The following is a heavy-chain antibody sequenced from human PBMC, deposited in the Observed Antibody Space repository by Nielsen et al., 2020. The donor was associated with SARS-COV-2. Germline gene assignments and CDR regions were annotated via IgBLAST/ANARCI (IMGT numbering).Heavy chain of an antibody. CDR3: ARARGSTYYYDSSGYYPFDY. J-gene: IGHJ4*02. CDR1: GGSISSSSYY. D-gene: IGHD3-22*01. V-gene: IGHV4-39*07. Sequence: SETLSLTCTVSGGSISSSSYYWGWIRQPPGKGLEWIGSIYYSGSTYYNPSLKSRVTISVDTSKNQFSLKLSSVTAADTAVYYCARARGSTYYYDSSGYYPFDYWGQGTLVTVSS. CDR2: IYYSGST.